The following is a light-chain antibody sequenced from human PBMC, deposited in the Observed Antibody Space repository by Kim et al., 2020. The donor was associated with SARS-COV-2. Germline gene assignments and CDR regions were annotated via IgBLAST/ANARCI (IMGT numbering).Light chain of an antibody. J-gene: IGLJ1*01. CDR1: KLGDKY. V-gene: IGLV3-1*01. Sequence: SYELTQPPSVSLSPGQPASITCSGDKLGDKYACWYQQKPGQSPVLVIYQDNKRPSGIPERFSGSNSGNTATLTISGTQAMDEADYYCQAWDSSSYVFGTGTKVTVL. CDR2: QDN. CDR3: QAWDSSSYV.